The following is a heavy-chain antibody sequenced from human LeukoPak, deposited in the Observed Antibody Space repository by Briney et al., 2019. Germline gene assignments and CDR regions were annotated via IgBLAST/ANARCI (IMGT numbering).Heavy chain of an antibody. CDR2: INPNSGGT. CDR3: ARFGIAAARGNWFDP. CDR1: GYTFTGYY. V-gene: IGHV1-2*02. Sequence: ASVKVSCKASGYTFTGYYMHWVRQAPGQGLEWMGWINPNSGGTNYAQKFQGRVTMTRDTSISTAYMELSRLRSDDTAVYYCARFGIAAARGNWFDPWGRGTLVTVSS. D-gene: IGHD6-13*01. J-gene: IGHJ5*02.